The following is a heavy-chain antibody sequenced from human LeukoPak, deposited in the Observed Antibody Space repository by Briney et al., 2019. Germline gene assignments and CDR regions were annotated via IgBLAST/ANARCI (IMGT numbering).Heavy chain of an antibody. CDR1: GYTFTGYY. CDR3: ARDGHRGYCSSTSCYDVY. D-gene: IGHD2-2*01. CDR2: INPNSGGT. Sequence: GASVKVSCKASGYTFTGYYMHWVRQAPGQGLEWMGWINPNSGGTNYAQKFQGRVTMTRDTSISTAYMELSRLRSDDTAVYYCARDGHRGYCSSTSCYDVYWGQGTLVTVSS. V-gene: IGHV1-2*02. J-gene: IGHJ4*02.